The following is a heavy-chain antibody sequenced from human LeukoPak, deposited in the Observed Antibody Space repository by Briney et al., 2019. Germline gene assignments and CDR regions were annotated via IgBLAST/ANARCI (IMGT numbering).Heavy chain of an antibody. CDR1: GFTFSSYE. Sequence: PGGSLRLSCAASGFTFSSYEMNWVRQAPGKGLEWVSYISSSGSTIYYADSVRGRFTISRDNAKNSLYLQMNSLRAEDTAVYYCARKAYGLDVWGKGTTVTVSS. J-gene: IGHJ6*04. CDR3: ARKAYGLDV. V-gene: IGHV3-48*03. CDR2: ISSSGSTI.